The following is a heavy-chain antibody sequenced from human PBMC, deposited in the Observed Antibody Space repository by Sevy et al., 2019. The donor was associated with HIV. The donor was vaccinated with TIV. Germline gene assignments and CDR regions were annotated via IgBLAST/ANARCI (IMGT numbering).Heavy chain of an antibody. CDR1: GGTFSSYA. V-gene: IGHV1-69*13. CDR3: ASGKGYYYDSSGYYY. J-gene: IGHJ4*02. Sequence: ASVKVSCKASGGTFSSYAINWVRQAPGQGLEWMGGIIPIFGTANYAQKFQGRVTITADESTSTAYMELSSLRSEDTAVYYCASGKGYYYDSSGYYYWGQGTLVTVSS. D-gene: IGHD3-22*01. CDR2: IIPIFGTA.